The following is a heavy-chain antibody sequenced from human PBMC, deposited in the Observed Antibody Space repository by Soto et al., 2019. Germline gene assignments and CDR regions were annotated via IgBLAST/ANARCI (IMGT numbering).Heavy chain of an antibody. Sequence: GASVKVSCQASGGTFSSYAISWVRQAPGQGLEWMGGIIPIFGTANYAQKFQGRVTITADKSTSTAYMELSSLRSEDTAVYYCARVTGPNYDFWSGYYPDYYYYGMDVWGQGTTVTVSS. J-gene: IGHJ6*02. V-gene: IGHV1-69*06. CDR1: GGTFSSYA. CDR3: ARVTGPNYDFWSGYYPDYYYYGMDV. CDR2: IIPIFGTA. D-gene: IGHD3-3*01.